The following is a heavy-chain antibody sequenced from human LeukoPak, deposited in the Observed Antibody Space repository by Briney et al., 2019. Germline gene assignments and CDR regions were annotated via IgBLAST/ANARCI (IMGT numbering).Heavy chain of an antibody. CDR2: INPNSGGT. CDR1: GYTFTGYY. V-gene: IGHV1-2*02. D-gene: IGHD4-23*01. CDR3: ARDAPRFSYGGQGDY. Sequence: ASVKVSCKASGYTFTGYYMHWVRQAPGQGLEWMGWINPNSGGTNYAQKFQGRVTMTRDTSISTAYMEPSRLRSDDTAVYYCARDAPRFSYGGQGDYWGQGTLVTVSS. J-gene: IGHJ4*02.